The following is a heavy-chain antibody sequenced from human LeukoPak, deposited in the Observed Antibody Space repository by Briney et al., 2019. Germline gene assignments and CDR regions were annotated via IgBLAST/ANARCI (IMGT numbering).Heavy chain of an antibody. Sequence: GGSPRLSCAASGFTFSSYWMHWVRQAPGKGLVWVSRINSDGSSTSYADSVKGRFTISRDNAKNTLYLQMNSLRAEDTAVYYCARDRKWELTFDYWGQGTLVTVSS. CDR2: INSDGSST. D-gene: IGHD1-26*01. J-gene: IGHJ4*02. CDR1: GFTFSSYW. CDR3: ARDRKWELTFDY. V-gene: IGHV3-74*01.